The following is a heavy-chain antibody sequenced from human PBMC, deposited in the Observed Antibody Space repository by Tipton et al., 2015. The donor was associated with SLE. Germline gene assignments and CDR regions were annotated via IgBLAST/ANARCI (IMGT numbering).Heavy chain of an antibody. CDR3: ARRRYCGGDCYSLFDY. Sequence: SLRLSCAASGFTFSSYSMNWVRQAPGKGLEWVSYISSSSSTIYYADSVKGRFTISRDNAKNSLYLQMNSLRAEDTAVYYCARRRYCGGDCYSLFDYWGQGTLVTVSS. V-gene: IGHV3-48*01. D-gene: IGHD2-21*02. CDR2: ISSSSSTI. CDR1: GFTFSSYS. J-gene: IGHJ4*02.